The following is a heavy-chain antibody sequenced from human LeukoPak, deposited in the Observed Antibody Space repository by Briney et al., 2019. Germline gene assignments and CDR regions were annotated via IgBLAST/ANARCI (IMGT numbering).Heavy chain of an antibody. CDR2: IIPILGIA. J-gene: IGHJ6*02. D-gene: IGHD3-10*01. V-gene: IGHV1-69*04. Sequence: GASVKVSCKASGYTFTGYYMHWVRQAPGQGLEWMGRIIPILGIANYAQKFQGRVTITADKSTSTAYMELSSLRSEDTAVYYCAREVVRGAPSYYYYYGMDVWGQGTTVTVSS. CDR1: GYTFTGYY. CDR3: AREVVRGAPSYYYYYGMDV.